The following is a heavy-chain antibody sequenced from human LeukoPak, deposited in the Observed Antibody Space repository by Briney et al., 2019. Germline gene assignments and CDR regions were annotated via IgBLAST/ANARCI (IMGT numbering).Heavy chain of an antibody. CDR3: ARIDGPTVYTYYMDL. Sequence: GESLRLSCATSGFSFSIRGMTWVRYRPGKGLEWVSYISPWSETIYYAESVKGRFTVSRDDAEKSLYLQMNTLSVEDTAVYYCARIDGPTVYTYYMDLWGKGTTATVAS. CDR2: ISPWSETI. CDR1: GFSFSIRG. V-gene: IGHV3-48*04. D-gene: IGHD3-16*01. J-gene: IGHJ6*03.